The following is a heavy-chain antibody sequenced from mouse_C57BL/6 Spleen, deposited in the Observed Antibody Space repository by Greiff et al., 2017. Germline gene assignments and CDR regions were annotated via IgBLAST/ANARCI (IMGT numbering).Heavy chain of an antibody. CDR3: ATYDYGDWYFDV. CDR2: ILPGSGST. J-gene: IGHJ1*03. D-gene: IGHD2-4*01. CDR1: GYTFTGYW. V-gene: IGHV1-9*01. Sequence: QVQLQQSGAELMKPGASVKLSCKATGYTFTGYWIEWVKQRPGHGLEWIGEILPGSGSTNYNEKFKGKATFTADTSSNTAYMQLSSLTTEDSAIYYCATYDYGDWYFDVWGTGTTVTVSS.